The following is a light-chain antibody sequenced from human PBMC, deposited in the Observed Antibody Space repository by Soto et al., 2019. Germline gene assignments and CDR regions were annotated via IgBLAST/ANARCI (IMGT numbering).Light chain of an antibody. V-gene: IGLV2-8*01. CDR1: SSDVGGYNY. Sequence: QSALTQPPSASGSPGQSVAISCTGTSSDVGGYNYVSWYQQYPGKAPKLIMYEVTKRPSGVPDRFSGSKSGNTASLTVSGLQAEDEADYYCCSYVGSNNYVFGTGTKLTV. J-gene: IGLJ1*01. CDR3: CSYVGSNNYV. CDR2: EVT.